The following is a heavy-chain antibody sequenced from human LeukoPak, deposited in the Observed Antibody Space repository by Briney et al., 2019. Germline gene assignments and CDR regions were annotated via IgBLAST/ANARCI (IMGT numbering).Heavy chain of an antibody. CDR2: MSNSGENT. CDR1: GFTFSSYS. J-gene: IGHJ5*02. D-gene: IGHD3-22*01. CDR3: ARDLGQYYDTSDNWFDP. Sequence: GGSLRLSCAASGFTFSSYSMQWVRQTPGKGLEWVGIMSNSGENTFYGEAVKGRFTISRDNAKNTLNLQMNSLRAEDTAVYYCARDLGQYYDTSDNWFDPWGQGTLVTVSS. V-gene: IGHV3-33*05.